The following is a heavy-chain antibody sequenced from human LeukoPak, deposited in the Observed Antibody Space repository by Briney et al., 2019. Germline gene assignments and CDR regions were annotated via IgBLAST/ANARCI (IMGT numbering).Heavy chain of an antibody. D-gene: IGHD3-10*01. Sequence: AAVKDSSKASRYTLTIYSISWVRQAPGQGVEWMGCLMGDNGDTNNVQKLQGRVTMTTDTSPSTAYMKLRSLRSDDTAVYYCERGGGRSYYVDYWGQGTLVTVSS. CDR3: ERGGGRSYYVDY. V-gene: IGHV1-18*01. CDR2: LMGDNGDT. CDR1: RYTLTIYS. J-gene: IGHJ4*02.